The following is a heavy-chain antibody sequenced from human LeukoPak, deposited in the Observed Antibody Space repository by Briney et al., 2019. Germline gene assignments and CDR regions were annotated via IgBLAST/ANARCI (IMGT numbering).Heavy chain of an antibody. D-gene: IGHD2-2*01. CDR1: GFTFSSYS. V-gene: IGHV3-21*04. J-gene: IGHJ4*02. Sequence: KPGGSLRLSCAASGFTFSSYSMNWVRQAPGKGLEWVSSISSSSSYIYYADSVKGRFTISRDNSKNTLYLQMNSLRAEDTAVYYCAREEYPHHPDWGQGTLVTVSS. CDR2: ISSSSSYI. CDR3: AREEYPHHPD.